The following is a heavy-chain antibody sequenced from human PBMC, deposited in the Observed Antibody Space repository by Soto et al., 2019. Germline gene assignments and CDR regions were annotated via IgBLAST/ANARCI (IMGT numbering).Heavy chain of an antibody. D-gene: IGHD5-18*01. CDR2: ISSSSSTI. J-gene: IGHJ6*02. V-gene: IGHV3-48*02. CDR3: ARGRGYSYRTCMDV. CDR1: GFTFSSYS. Sequence: EVQLVESGGGLVQPGGSPRLSCAASGFTFSSYSMNWVRQAPGKGLEWVSYISSSSSTIYYADSVKGRFTISRDNAKNSLYLQMNSLRDEDTAVYYCARGRGYSYRTCMDVWGQGTTVTVSS.